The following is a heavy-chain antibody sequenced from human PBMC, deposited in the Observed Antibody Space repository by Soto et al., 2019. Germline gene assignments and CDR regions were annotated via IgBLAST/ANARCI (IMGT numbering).Heavy chain of an antibody. V-gene: IGHV1-69*01. CDR1: GGTFSTYA. Sequence: QVQLVQSGAEVKKPGSSVKVSCKASGGTFSTYAFSWVRQAPGQGLEWMGGVIPLFGTPDYEQKFQGRVTITAEESTSTVHMELSRLRSEDTAVYYCARDSNTGSKYFAPWGQGTLVTVSS. CDR2: VIPLFGTP. D-gene: IGHD1-26*01. CDR3: ARDSNTGSKYFAP. J-gene: IGHJ5*02.